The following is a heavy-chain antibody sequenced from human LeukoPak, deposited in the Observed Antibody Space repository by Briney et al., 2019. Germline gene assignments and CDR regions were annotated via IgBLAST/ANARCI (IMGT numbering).Heavy chain of an antibody. CDR3: AKGRARIAAASDY. D-gene: IGHD6-13*01. Sequence: GGSLRLSCAASGFTFSSFAMSWVRQAPGKGLEWVSVISGSGGNTYYADSAKGRFTISRDNSKNTLYLQMNSLRAEDTAVYYCAKGRARIAAASDYWGQGTLVTVSS. V-gene: IGHV3-23*01. CDR2: ISGSGGNT. J-gene: IGHJ4*02. CDR1: GFTFSSFA.